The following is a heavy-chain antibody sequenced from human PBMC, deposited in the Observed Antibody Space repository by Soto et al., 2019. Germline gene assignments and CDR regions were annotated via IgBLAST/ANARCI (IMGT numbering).Heavy chain of an antibody. J-gene: IGHJ5*02. CDR3: ASDWFDP. V-gene: IGHV3-30*03. CDR1: GFTFSSYG. CDR2: ISYDGSNK. Sequence: GGSLRLSCAASGFTFSSYGMHWVRQAPGKGLEWVAVISYDGSNKYYADSVKGRFTISRDNSKNTLYLQMNSLRAEDTAVYYCASDWFDPWGQGTLVTVSS.